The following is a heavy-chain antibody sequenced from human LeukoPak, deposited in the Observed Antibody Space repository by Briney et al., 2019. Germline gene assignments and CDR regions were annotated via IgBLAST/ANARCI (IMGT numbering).Heavy chain of an antibody. Sequence: SVKVSCKASGGTFSSYAISWVRQAPGQGLEWMGGIIPIFGTANYAQKFQGRVTITTDESTSTAYMELSCLRSEDTAVYYCARGGITGTMQNYYFDYWGQGTLVTVSS. CDR2: IIPIFGTA. CDR3: ARGGITGTMQNYYFDY. D-gene: IGHD1-20*01. CDR1: GGTFSSYA. J-gene: IGHJ4*02. V-gene: IGHV1-69*05.